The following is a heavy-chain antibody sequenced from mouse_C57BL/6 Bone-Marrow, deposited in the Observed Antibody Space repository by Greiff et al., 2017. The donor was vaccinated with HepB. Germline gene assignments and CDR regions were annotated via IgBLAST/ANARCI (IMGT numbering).Heavy chain of an antibody. CDR1: GYTFTDYY. CDR3: ARHLYYYGSSYWYFDV. Sequence: VKLVESGAELVKPGASVKISCKASGYTFTDYYINWVKQRPGQGLEWIGKIGPGSGSTYYNEKFKGKATLTADKSSSTAYMQLSSLTSEDSAVYFCARHLYYYGSSYWYFDVGGRGTTVTVSA. V-gene: IGHV1-77*01. CDR2: IGPGSGST. D-gene: IGHD1-1*01. J-gene: IGHJ1*03.